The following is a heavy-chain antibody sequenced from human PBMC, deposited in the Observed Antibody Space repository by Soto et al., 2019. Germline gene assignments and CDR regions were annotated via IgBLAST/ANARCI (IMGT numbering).Heavy chain of an antibody. CDR2: ISSRSGTI. CDR3: SRDKEGGSYGGLYFDY. D-gene: IGHD4-17*01. CDR1: GFTFDTYS. Sequence: VGSLRLSCAASGFTFDTYSIKWARQAPGKGLEWISYISSRSGTIYYADSVRGRFTISRDNAKNSLYLQMNSLRAEDTAIYYCSRDKEGGSYGGLYFDYWGQGTLVTVSS. V-gene: IGHV3-48*01. J-gene: IGHJ4*02.